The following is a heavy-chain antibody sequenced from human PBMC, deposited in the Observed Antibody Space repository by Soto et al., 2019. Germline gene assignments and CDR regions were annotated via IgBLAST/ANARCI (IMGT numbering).Heavy chain of an antibody. J-gene: IGHJ6*02. Sequence: ASETLSLTCAVYGGSFSGYYWSWIRQPPGKGLEWIGEINHSVSTNYNPSLKSRVTISVDTSKNQFSLKLSSVTAADTAVYYCARDRLRYYGMDVWGQGTTVTVS. CDR1: GGSFSGYY. V-gene: IGHV4-34*01. CDR2: INHSVST. CDR3: ARDRLRYYGMDV.